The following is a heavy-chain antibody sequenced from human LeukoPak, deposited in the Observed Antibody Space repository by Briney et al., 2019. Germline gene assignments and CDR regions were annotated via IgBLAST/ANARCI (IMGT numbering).Heavy chain of an antibody. CDR1: GYSFSTYW. CDR2: IYPDESNI. J-gene: IGHJ4*02. D-gene: IGHD2-2*03. V-gene: IGHV5-51*01. CDR3: ARPPSRGYSSSFEC. Sequence: GESLKISCKGSGYSFSTYWIAWVRQMPGKGLEWMGIIYPDESNIRYSPSFQGQVTISADKSISNAYLQWSSLKASDTAIYYCARPPSRGYSSSFECWGQGTLVTVSS.